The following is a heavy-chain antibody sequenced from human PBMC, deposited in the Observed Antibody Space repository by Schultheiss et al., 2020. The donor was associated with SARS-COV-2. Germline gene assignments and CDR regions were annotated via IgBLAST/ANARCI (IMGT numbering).Heavy chain of an antibody. D-gene: IGHD1-14*01. J-gene: IGHJ4*02. CDR3: ARQSGGITALPYALNY. V-gene: IGHV4-61*01. Sequence: GSLRLSCTVSGGSVSSGSYYWSWIRQPPGKRLEWIGYIYYSGTTNYNPSLKSRVTISLDTSKNQFSLKLSSVTAADTAVYYCARQSGGITALPYALNYWGQGTLVTVSS. CDR2: IYYSGTT. CDR1: GGSVSSGSYY.